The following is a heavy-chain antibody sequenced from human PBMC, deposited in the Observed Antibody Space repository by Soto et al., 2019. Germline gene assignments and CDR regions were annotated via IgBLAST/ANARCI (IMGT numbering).Heavy chain of an antibody. CDR3: AKQQWELSLIYYYYYGMDV. CDR2: ISYDGSNK. Sequence: PGGSLRLSCAASGFTFSSYGMHWVRQAPGKGLEWVAVISYDGSNKYYADSVKGRFTISRDNSKNTLYLQMNSLRAEDTAVYYCAKQQWELSLIYYYYYGMDVWCKGPTVSVS. CDR1: GFTFSSYG. J-gene: IGHJ6*04. D-gene: IGHD1-26*01. V-gene: IGHV3-30*18.